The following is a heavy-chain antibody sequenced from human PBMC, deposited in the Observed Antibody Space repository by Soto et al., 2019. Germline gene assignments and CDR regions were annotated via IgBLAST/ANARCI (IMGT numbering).Heavy chain of an antibody. J-gene: IGHJ3*02. D-gene: IGHD2-21*01. CDR3: GRAGGGDRDAFDI. Sequence: GGSLRLSCAAAGFTFSSYEMNWVRQAPGKGLEGVSYISSSGSTISYEDSVKGRFTISRDNAKNSLYLHMNSLRAEDTDVYYCGRAGGGDRDAFDIWGQGTMVTVSS. CDR1: GFTFSSYE. CDR2: ISSSGSTI. V-gene: IGHV3-48*03.